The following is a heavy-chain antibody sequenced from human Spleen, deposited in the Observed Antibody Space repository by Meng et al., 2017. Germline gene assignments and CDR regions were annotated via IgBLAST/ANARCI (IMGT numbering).Heavy chain of an antibody. J-gene: IGHJ4*02. Sequence: ASAMVFCKASGYRLSSYGTTWVRQAPGQGLEWMGWISAYNGNTNYAQKLQGRVTMTTDTSTSTAYMELRSLRTDDTAVYYCARGGYNYGTLDYWGQGTLVTVSS. CDR2: ISAYNGNT. CDR3: ARGGYNYGTLDY. V-gene: IGHV1-18*01. D-gene: IGHD5-18*01. CDR1: GYRLSSYG.